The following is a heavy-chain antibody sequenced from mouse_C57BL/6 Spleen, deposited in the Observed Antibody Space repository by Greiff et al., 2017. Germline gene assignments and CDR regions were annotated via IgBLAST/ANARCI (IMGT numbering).Heavy chain of an antibody. CDR2: INPGSGGT. D-gene: IGHD2-4*01. CDR3: AAIYYDYDGYAMDY. Sequence: QVQLQQSGAELVRPGTSVKVSCKASGYAFTTYLLEWVKQRPGQGLEWIGVINPGSGGTNYNEKFKGKATLTADKSSSTASMQLSSLTSEYSAVYFCAAIYYDYDGYAMDYWGQGTSVTVSS. V-gene: IGHV1-54*01. CDR1: GYAFTTYL. J-gene: IGHJ4*01.